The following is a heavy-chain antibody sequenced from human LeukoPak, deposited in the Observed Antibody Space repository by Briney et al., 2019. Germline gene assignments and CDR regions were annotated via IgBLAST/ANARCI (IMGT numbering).Heavy chain of an antibody. V-gene: IGHV4-61*02. CDR1: GGSISSGSYY. Sequence: PSETLSPTCTVSGGSISSGSYYWSWIRQPAGKGLEWIGRIYTSGSTNYNPSLKSRVTISVDTSKNQFSLKLSSVTAADTAVYYCVASVYYDFWSGYFGGYWGQGTLVTVYS. J-gene: IGHJ4*02. CDR2: IYTSGST. D-gene: IGHD3-3*01. CDR3: VASVYYDFWSGYFGGY.